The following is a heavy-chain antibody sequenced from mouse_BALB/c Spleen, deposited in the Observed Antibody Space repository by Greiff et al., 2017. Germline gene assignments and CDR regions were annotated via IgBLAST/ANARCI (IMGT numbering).Heavy chain of an antibody. Sequence: EVQLQQSGAELVRPGALVKLSCKASGFNIKDYYMHWVKQRPEQDLEWIGWIDPENGNTIYDPKFQGKASITADTSSNTAYLQLSSLTSEDTAVYYCARRDEGYSYCYFGVWGAGTTVTVPS. V-gene: IGHV14-1*02. CDR2: IDPENGNT. J-gene: IGHJ1*01. CDR3: ARRDEGYSYCYFGV. CDR1: GFNIKDYY. D-gene: IGHD2-3*01.